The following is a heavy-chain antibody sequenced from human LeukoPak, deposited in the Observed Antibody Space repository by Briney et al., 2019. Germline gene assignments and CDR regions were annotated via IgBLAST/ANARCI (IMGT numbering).Heavy chain of an antibody. CDR1: GGSFSGYY. D-gene: IGHD6-13*01. V-gene: IGHV4-34*01. J-gene: IGHJ3*02. Sequence: PSETLSLTCAVYGGSFSGYYWSWIRQPPGKGLEWIGEINHSGSTNYKSSLKSRVTISVDTSKNQFSLKLSSVTAADTAVYYCARHGLIAARHAFDIWGQGTMVTVSS. CDR2: INHSGST. CDR3: ARHGLIAARHAFDI.